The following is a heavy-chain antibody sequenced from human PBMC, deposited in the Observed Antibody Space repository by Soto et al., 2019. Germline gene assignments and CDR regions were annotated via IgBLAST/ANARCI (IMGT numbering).Heavy chain of an antibody. CDR2: IYYSGST. V-gene: IGHV4-59*01. CDR3: ARFVRSCSGTTCYTRADV. CDR1: GGSISSYY. J-gene: IGHJ6*02. Sequence: ASETLSLTCTVSGGSISSYYWSWIRQPPGTGLEWIGYIYYSGSTNYNPSLTRRVTISVDTSKNQFSLKLSSVTAADTAVYHCARFVRSCSGTTCYTRADVWGQGTTVTVSS. D-gene: IGHD2-2*02.